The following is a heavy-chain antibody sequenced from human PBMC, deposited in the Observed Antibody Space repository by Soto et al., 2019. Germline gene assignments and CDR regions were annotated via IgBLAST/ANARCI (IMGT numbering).Heavy chain of an antibody. CDR1: GCTFTSYG. CDR2: ISAYNGNT. J-gene: IGHJ4*02. Sequence: QVQLLQSGAEVKKPGASVKVSCKASGCTFTSYGISWVRQAPGQGLEWMGWISAYNGNTNYAQKLQGRVTMTTETSTSTAYMELRSLRSDDTAVYYCVVAAQPYFFDYWGQGTLVTVSS. V-gene: IGHV1-18*01. D-gene: IGHD2-15*01. CDR3: VVAAQPYFFDY.